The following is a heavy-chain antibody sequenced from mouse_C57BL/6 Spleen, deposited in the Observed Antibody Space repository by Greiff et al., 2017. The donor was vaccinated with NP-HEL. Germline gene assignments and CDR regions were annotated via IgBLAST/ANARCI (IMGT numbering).Heavy chain of an antibody. CDR2: IYPRSGNT. D-gene: IGHD4-1*01. V-gene: IGHV1-81*01. CDR1: GYTFTSYG. CDR3: ARGRTGTPFDY. J-gene: IGHJ2*01. Sequence: QVQLKESGAELARPGASVKLSCKASGYTFTSYGISWVKQRTGQGLEWIGEIYPRSGNTYYNEKFKGKATLTADKSSSTAYMELRSLTSEDSAVYFCARGRTGTPFDYWGQGTTLTVSS.